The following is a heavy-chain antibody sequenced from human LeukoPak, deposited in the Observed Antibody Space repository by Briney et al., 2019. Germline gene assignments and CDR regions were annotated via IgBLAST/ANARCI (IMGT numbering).Heavy chain of an antibody. Sequence: GASVKVSCKASGYTFTGYYMHWVRQAPGQGLEWMGWINPNSGGTNYAQKLQGRVTMTTDTSTSTGYMELRSLRSDDTAVYYCARDMQQLIPLYEVYYYGMDVWGQGTTVTVSS. CDR2: INPNSGGT. V-gene: IGHV1-2*02. CDR3: ARDMQQLIPLYEVYYYGMDV. CDR1: GYTFTGYY. D-gene: IGHD6-13*01. J-gene: IGHJ6*02.